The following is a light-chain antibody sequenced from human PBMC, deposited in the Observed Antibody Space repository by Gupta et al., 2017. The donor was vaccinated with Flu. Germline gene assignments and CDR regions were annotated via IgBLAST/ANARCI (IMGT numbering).Light chain of an antibody. J-gene: IGLJ3*02. CDR3: QVGAPSDTGWV. CDR2: DDS. V-gene: IGLV3-21*02. Sequence: GNNNVSKSVHWYQQKQGQPPLMVVYDDSDRPSGIPERFSGSNSENTPTLTISRVEAGEEADYYCQVGAPSDTGWVFGGGTKLTVL. CDR1: NNVSKS.